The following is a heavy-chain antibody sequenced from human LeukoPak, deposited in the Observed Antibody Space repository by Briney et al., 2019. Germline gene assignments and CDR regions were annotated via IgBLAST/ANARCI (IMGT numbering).Heavy chain of an antibody. Sequence: GGSLRLSCAASGFTFSSYAMHWVRQAPGKGLEWVAVISYDGSNKYYADSVKGRFTISRDNSKNTLYLQMNSLRAEDTAVYYCARRRDDLDSSSYFPFDYWGQGTLVTVSS. CDR2: ISYDGSNK. CDR1: GFTFSSYA. D-gene: IGHD3-22*01. V-gene: IGHV3-30*01. J-gene: IGHJ4*02. CDR3: ARRRDDLDSSSYFPFDY.